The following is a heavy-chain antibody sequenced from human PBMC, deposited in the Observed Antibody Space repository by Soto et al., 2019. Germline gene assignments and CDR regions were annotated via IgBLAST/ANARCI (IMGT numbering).Heavy chain of an antibody. V-gene: IGHV3-30-3*01. CDR3: ARVSTRGLDYYYYGMDV. D-gene: IGHD5-12*01. CDR2: ISYDGSNK. Sequence: PVGSLRLSCAASGFTFSSYAMHWVRQDPGKGLEWVAVISYDGSNKYYADSVKGRFTISRDNSKNTLYLQMNSLRAEDTAVYYCARVSTRGLDYYYYGMDVWGQGTTVTVSS. CDR1: GFTFSSYA. J-gene: IGHJ6*02.